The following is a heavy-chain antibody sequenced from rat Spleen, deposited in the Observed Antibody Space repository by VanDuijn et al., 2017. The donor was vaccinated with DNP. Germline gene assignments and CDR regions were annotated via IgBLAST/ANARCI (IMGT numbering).Heavy chain of an antibody. Sequence: EVQLVESGGGLVQPGRSLKLSCAASGFTFSDSYMVWVRQAPMKGLEWVAFISYDGDNTYYGDSVKGRFTISRDNAKSTLYLQMDSLRSEETATYYCATHGITTVVTHWFAYWGQGTLVTVSS. J-gene: IGHJ3*01. CDR1: GFTFSDSY. CDR3: ATHGITTVVTHWFAY. CDR2: ISYDGDNT. V-gene: IGHV5S11*01. D-gene: IGHD1-1*01.